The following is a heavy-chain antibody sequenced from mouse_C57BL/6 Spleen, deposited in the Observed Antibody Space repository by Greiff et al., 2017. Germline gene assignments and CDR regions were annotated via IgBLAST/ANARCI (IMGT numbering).Heavy chain of an antibody. CDR3: ARHGDYYGSSPDFDY. CDR1: GFSLTSYG. V-gene: IGHV2-6-1*01. Sequence: QVQLQQSGPGLVAPSQSLSITCTVSGFSLTSYGVHWVRQPPGKGLEWLVVIWSDGSTTYNSALKSRLSISKDNSKSQVFLKMNSLHTDDTAMYYCARHGDYYGSSPDFDYWGQGTTLTVSS. D-gene: IGHD1-1*01. CDR2: IWSDGST. J-gene: IGHJ2*01.